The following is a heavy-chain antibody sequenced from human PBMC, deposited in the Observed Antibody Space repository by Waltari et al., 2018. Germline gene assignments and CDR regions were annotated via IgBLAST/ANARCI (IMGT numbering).Heavy chain of an antibody. CDR3: ARDLKLPPLGRYYMDV. CDR2: IYTSGST. CDR1: GGSISSYY. Sequence: QVQLQESGPGLVKPSETLSLTCTVSGGSISSYYWSWIRQPAGKGLEWIGRIYTSGSTNYNPPLKSRVTMSVDTSKNQFSLKLSSVTAADTAVYYCARDLKLPPLGRYYMDVWGKGTTVTVSS. V-gene: IGHV4-4*07. D-gene: IGHD7-27*01. J-gene: IGHJ6*03.